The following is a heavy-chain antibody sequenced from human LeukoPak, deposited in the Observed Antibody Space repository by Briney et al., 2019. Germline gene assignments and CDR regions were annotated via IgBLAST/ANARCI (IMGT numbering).Heavy chain of an antibody. J-gene: IGHJ4*02. CDR1: GGSISSYY. Sequence: SETLSLTCTVSGGSISSYYWSWIRQPPGKGLEWIGYIYYSGSTNYNPSLKSRVTISVDTSKNQFSLKLSSVTAADTAVYYCARERPLEIAAAAETPYYFDYWGQGTLVTVSS. D-gene: IGHD6-13*01. V-gene: IGHV4-59*01. CDR3: ARERPLEIAAAAETPYYFDY. CDR2: IYYSGST.